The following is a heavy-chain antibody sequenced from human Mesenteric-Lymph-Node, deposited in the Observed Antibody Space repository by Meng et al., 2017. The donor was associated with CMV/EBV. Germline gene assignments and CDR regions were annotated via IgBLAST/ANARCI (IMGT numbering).Heavy chain of an antibody. V-gene: IGHV1-8*01. CDR2: MNPNSGNT. Sequence: ASVKVSCKASGYTFTSYDINWVRQATGQGLEWMGWMNPNSGNTGYAQKFQGRVTMTRNTSINTAYMELSSLRSEDTAVYYCASNSGYTRYCVNWGQGTMVTVSS. J-gene: IGHJ3*01. CDR1: GYTFTSYD. CDR3: ASNSGYTRYCVN. D-gene: IGHD5-12*01.